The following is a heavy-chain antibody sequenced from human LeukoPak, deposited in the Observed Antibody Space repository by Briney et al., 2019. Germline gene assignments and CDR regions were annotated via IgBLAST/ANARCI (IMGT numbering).Heavy chain of an antibody. CDR2: IYYHGST. CDR1: GDPVRGTSTYT. D-gene: IGHD4-17*01. J-gene: IGHJ5*02. V-gene: IGHV4-61*01. Sequence: SETLSLTCTISGDPVRGTSTYTWSWIRQPPGKGLEWIGYIYYHGSTNYNPSLKSRVTFSVDTSKNQSCLKLTSVTAADTAVFCYATQQRDGATWGQGTLVTVSS. CDR3: ATQQRDGAT.